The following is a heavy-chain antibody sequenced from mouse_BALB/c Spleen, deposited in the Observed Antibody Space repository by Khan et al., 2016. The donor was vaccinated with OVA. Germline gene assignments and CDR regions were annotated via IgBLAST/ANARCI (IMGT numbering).Heavy chain of an antibody. D-gene: IGHD1-1*01. CDR3: ARIYGGYFDY. CDR2: ISYSGNT. CDR1: GYSITTDYA. V-gene: IGHV3-2*02. Sequence: EVQLQESGPGLVKPSQSLYLTCTVTGYSITTDYAWNWLLQFPGSKLEWMGHISYSGNTKYNPSLKSRTSFTRDTSKNQFFLQLKSVTTEDSARYYGARIYGGYFDYWGQGTTLTVSS. J-gene: IGHJ2*01.